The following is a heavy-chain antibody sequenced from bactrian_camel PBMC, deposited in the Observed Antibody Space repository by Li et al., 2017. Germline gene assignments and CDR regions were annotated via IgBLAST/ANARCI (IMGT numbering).Heavy chain of an antibody. CDR1: TATINTYY. CDR2: IVTSGGVA. Sequence: HVQLVESGGGSAQAGGSLTLSCVASTATINTYYMGWFRQAPGKERERVATIVTSGGVAYYHDSVKGRFTISRDNARNTLYLQMSSLRSEDTALYYCASADRSERKQSYNGMDYWGNGTQVTVS. V-gene: IGHV3S1*01. J-gene: IGHJ7*01.